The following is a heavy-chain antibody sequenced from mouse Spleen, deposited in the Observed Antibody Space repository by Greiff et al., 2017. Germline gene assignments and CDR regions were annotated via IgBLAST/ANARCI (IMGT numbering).Heavy chain of an antibody. J-gene: IGHJ4*01. CDR1: GYTFTSYW. CDR3: ARVRRDYYAMDY. V-gene: IGHV1-61*01. CDR2: IYPSDSET. D-gene: IGHD2-14*01. Sequence: VKLQQPGAELVRPGSSVKLSCKASGYTFTSYWMDWVKQRPGQGLEWIGNIYPSDSETHYNQKFKDKATLTVDKSSSTAYMQLSSLTSEDSAVYYCARVRRDYYAMDYWGQGTSVTVSS.